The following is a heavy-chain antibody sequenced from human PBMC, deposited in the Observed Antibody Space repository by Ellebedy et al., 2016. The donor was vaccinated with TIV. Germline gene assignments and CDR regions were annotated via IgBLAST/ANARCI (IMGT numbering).Heavy chain of an antibody. J-gene: IGHJ3*02. CDR3: TYYCSGGSCYWEHDAFDI. V-gene: IGHV3-48*04. D-gene: IGHD2-15*01. Sequence: GGSLRLXCAASGFTFSSYSMNWVRQAPGKGLEWVSYISSSSSTIYYADSVKGRFTISRDNAKNSLYLQMNSLRAEDTAVYYCTYYCSGGSCYWEHDAFDIWGQGTMVTVSS. CDR1: GFTFSSYS. CDR2: ISSSSSTI.